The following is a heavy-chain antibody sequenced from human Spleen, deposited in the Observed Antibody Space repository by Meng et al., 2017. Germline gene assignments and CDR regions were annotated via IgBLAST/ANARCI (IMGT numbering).Heavy chain of an antibody. CDR3: ARETMVRVYYYYGMDV. CDR1: GFTVTSNE. Sequence: GESLKISCAASGFTVTSNEMSWVRQAPGKGLEWVSSICGDSTYYADSGKGRVTVSRDNSKNTLSLQMNSLRAEDTAVYYCARETMVRVYYYYGMDVWGQGTTVTVSS. CDR2: ICGDST. D-gene: IGHD3-10*01. J-gene: IGHJ6*02. V-gene: IGHV3-38-3*01.